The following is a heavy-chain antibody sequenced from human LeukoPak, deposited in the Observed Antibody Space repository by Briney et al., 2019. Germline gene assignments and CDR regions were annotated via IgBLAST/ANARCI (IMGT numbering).Heavy chain of an antibody. CDR3: VRDFAPQTYSSGWYDY. V-gene: IGHV3-74*01. Sequence: GGSLRLSCAASGFIFSSYWMHWVRQAPGKGLVWMSRINSDGSSPNYADSVKGRFTISRDNAKNMLYLQMNSLGAEDTAVYYCVRDFAPQTYSSGWYDYWGQGTLVTVSS. J-gene: IGHJ4*02. D-gene: IGHD6-19*01. CDR1: GFIFSSYW. CDR2: INSDGSSP.